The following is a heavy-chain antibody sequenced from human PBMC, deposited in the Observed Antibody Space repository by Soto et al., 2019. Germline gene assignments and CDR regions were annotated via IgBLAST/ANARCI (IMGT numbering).Heavy chain of an antibody. CDR1: RFTFSSSG. D-gene: IGHD3-3*01. CDR3: ARESWSASGPALDS. Sequence: GVLRLSCAASRFTFSSSGMNWVRQAPGKGLEWVSYISHISTTIYYADSVKGRFTISRDNAKNALYLQMNGLRDDDTAVYYCARESWSASGPALDSWGPGTLVTVSS. V-gene: IGHV3-48*02. J-gene: IGHJ5*01. CDR2: ISHISTTI.